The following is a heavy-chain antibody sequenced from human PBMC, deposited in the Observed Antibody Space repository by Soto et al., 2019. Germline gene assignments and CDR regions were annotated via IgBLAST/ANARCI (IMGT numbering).Heavy chain of an antibody. V-gene: IGHV4-39*01. D-gene: IGHD6-13*01. J-gene: IGHJ4*02. Sequence: SETLSLTCTVSGGSISSSSYYWGWIRQPPGKGLEWIGSIYYSGSTYYNPSLKSRVTISVDTSKNQFSLKLSSVTAADTAVYYCASGIAAAGKQFDYWGQGTLVTVSS. CDR3: ASGIAAAGKQFDY. CDR2: IYYSGST. CDR1: GGSISSSSYY.